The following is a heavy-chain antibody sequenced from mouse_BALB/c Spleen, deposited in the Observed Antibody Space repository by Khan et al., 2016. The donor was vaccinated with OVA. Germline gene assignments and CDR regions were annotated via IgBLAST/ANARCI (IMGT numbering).Heavy chain of an antibody. D-gene: IGHD1-1*01. CDR3: ARIYGSDFDY. V-gene: IGHV1-20*02. CDR1: GYSFTGYF. J-gene: IGHJ2*01. Sequence: VQLKQSGPELVKPGASVKISCKASGYSFTGYFIHWVMQSHGKSLEWIGRINPHIGETFYNQKFRGKATLTVDESSSTAHMELRSLESEDSAVYFCARIYGSDFDYWGQGTTLTVSS. CDR2: INPHIGET.